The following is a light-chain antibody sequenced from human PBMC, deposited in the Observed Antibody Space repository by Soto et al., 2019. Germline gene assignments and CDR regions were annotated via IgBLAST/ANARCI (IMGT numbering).Light chain of an antibody. CDR1: QSISFY. CDR2: ATS. J-gene: IGKJ1*01. V-gene: IGKV1-39*01. CDR3: QQSYSPPPWA. Sequence: DIQMTQSPSSLSATVGDRVTITCRASQSISFYLNWYQQKPGKAPNLLIYATSSLQSGVPSRFSRSGSGKDFNLNISSLQPEDFANYYCQQSYSPPPWAFGQGTKVDIK.